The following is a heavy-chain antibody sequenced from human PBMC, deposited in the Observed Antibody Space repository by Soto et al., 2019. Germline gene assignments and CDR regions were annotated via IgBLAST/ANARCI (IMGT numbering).Heavy chain of an antibody. J-gene: IGHJ6*03. CDR2: INAGNGNT. D-gene: IGHD1-1*01. CDR1: GYTFTSYA. CDR3: ARDQLVGFTRGGYYYYMDV. Sequence: ASLKVSCKASGYTFTSYAMHWVRQAPGQRLEWMGWINAGNGNTKYSQKFQGRVTITRDTSASTAYMELSSLRSEDTAVYYCARDQLVGFTRGGYYYYMDVWGKGTTVTVSS. V-gene: IGHV1-3*01.